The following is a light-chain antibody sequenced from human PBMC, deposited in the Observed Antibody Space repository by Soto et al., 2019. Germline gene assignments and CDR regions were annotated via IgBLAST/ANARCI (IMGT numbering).Light chain of an antibody. J-gene: IGLJ1*01. CDR1: SSDVGGYNY. CDR3: CSYAGSYFFV. CDR2: DVT. Sequence: QSALTQPPSVSGSPGQSVTISCTGTSSDVGGYNYVSWYQQHPGKAPKLMLYDVTKRPSGVPDRFSGSKSGNTASLTISGLQAEDEADYHCCSYAGSYFFVFGTGTKLTVL. V-gene: IGLV2-11*01.